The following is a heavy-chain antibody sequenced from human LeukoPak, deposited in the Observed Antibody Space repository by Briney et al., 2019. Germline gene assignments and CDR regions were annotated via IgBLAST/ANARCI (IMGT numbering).Heavy chain of an antibody. Sequence: PSETLSLTCSASGASITSGTNCWGWIRQSPGKGLEWIGNTHYNGNTYYNPSLKSRVTISQDTSKNHFSLYLSSVTAADTAVYYCARLPTGFPNWFDPWGQGTLVTVSS. CDR3: ARLPTGFPNWFDP. CDR2: THYNGNT. CDR1: GASITSGTNC. V-gene: IGHV4-39*02. D-gene: IGHD4-17*01. J-gene: IGHJ5*02.